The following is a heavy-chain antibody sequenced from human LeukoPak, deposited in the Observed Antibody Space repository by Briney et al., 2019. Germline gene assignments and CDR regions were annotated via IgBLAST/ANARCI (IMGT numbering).Heavy chain of an antibody. CDR1: GFTFSSYE. Sequence: PGGSLRLSCAASGFTFSSYEMNWVRQAPGKGLECVSVISSGGGTYYADSVKGRFTISRDSSKNTLYLQMNSLRAEDTAVYYCARGRPAAAASDYWGQGTLVTVSS. CDR3: ARGRPAAAASDY. J-gene: IGHJ4*02. CDR2: ISSGGGT. V-gene: IGHV3-66*01. D-gene: IGHD6-13*01.